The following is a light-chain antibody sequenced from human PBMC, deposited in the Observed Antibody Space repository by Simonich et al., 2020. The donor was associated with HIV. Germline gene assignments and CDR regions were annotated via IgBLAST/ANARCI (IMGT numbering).Light chain of an antibody. CDR3: QQSYSTLGIT. Sequence: DIQMTQSPSSVYASVGARDTITCRASQPIRNSLAWYQQKPGKDPKLLLDFASRLESGFPSRFSGSGSGTDFTLTISSLQPEDFATYYCQQSYSTLGITFGPGTKVDIK. V-gene: IGKV1-NL1*01. J-gene: IGKJ3*01. CDR1: QPIRNS. CDR2: FAS.